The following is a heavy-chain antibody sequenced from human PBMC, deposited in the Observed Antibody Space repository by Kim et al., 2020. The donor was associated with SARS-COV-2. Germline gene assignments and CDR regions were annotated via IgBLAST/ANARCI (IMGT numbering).Heavy chain of an antibody. D-gene: IGHD2-21*01. J-gene: IGHJ5*02. CDR3: ARLGGDPQAQWFDP. Sequence: ADSVKGRVTISRDNAKNSLYLQMIGLGAEDTAVYYCARLGGDPQAQWFDPWGQGTRGTVSS. V-gene: IGHV3-11*03.